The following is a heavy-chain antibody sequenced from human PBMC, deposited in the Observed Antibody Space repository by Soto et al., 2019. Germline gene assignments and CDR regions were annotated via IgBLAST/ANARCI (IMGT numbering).Heavy chain of an antibody. CDR3: ARHPDRYCSGGSCYRYYYGMDV. CDR2: IYYSGST. Sequence: SETLSLTCTVPGGSISSSSYYWGWIRQPPGKGLEWIGSIYYSGSTYYNPSLKSRVTISVDTSKNQFSLKLSSVTAADTAVYYCARHPDRYCSGGSCYRYYYGMDVWGQGTTVTVSS. CDR1: GGSISSSSYY. V-gene: IGHV4-39*01. D-gene: IGHD2-15*01. J-gene: IGHJ6*02.